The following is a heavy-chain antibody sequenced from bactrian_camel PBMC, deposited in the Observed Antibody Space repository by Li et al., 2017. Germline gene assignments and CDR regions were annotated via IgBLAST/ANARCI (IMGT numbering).Heavy chain of an antibody. CDR1: EYTRVRC. D-gene: IGHD5*01. V-gene: IGHV3S1*01. Sequence: HVQLVESGGGSVQAGGSLRLSCAVSEYTRVRCMGWFRQAPGKEREPVARINTGGDRTLYVDSVKGRFTISRDDATNTLYLQMDSLKPEDTAMYNCAARVGSCWSPTIAAEEYHDWGQGTQVTVS. CDR2: INTGGDRT. CDR3: AARVGSCWSPTIAAEEYHD. J-gene: IGHJ4*01.